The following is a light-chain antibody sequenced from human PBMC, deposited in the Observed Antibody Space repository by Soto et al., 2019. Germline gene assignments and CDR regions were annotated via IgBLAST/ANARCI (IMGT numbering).Light chain of an antibody. CDR2: GTS. J-gene: IGKJ5*01. V-gene: IGKV3-20*01. Sequence: EIVLTQSRGTMSFSPRERDTISCSPSQSVSSSYLTWYQQKPGQAPRLLIYGTSSRATGIPDRFSGSGSGTDFTLTISRLEPEDFAVYYCQQYGNSPITFGQGTRLEIK. CDR3: QQYGNSPIT. CDR1: QSVSSSY.